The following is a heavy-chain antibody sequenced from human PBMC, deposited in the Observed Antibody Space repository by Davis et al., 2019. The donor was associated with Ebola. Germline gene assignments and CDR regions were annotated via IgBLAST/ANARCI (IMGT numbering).Heavy chain of an antibody. CDR3: AKEGDYGDYDY. CDR1: GFTFSTYA. J-gene: IGHJ4*02. CDR2: IGGSDGRT. V-gene: IGHV3-23*01. D-gene: IGHD4-17*01. Sequence: GESLKISCSASGFTFSTYAMNWVRQSPGRGLEWVAAIGGSDGRTYYADSVKGRFTISRDNSKNTLYLQMNSLRAEDTAVYYCAKEGDYGDYDYWGQGTLVTVSS.